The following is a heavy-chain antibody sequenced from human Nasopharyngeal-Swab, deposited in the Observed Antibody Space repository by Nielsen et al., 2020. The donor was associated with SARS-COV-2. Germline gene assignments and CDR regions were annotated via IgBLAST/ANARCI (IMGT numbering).Heavy chain of an antibody. CDR2: INPNSGGT. V-gene: IGHV1-2*02. D-gene: IGHD1-26*01. Sequence: ASVKVSCKASGYTFTGYYMHWVRQAPGQGLEWMGWINPNSGGTNYAQKFQGRVTMTRDTSISTAYMELSRLRSDDTAVYYCARDRGDSGSLNWFDHWGQGTLVTVSS. CDR1: GYTFTGYY. J-gene: IGHJ5*02. CDR3: ARDRGDSGSLNWFDH.